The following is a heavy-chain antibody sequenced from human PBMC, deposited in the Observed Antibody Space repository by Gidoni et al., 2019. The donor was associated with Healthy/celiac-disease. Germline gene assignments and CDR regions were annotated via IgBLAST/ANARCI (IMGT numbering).Heavy chain of an antibody. Sequence: QVQLQQWGAGLLKPSETLSLTCPVYGGSFSGYYWSWLRQPPGKGLEWIGEINHSGSTNYNPSLKSRVTISVDTSKNQFSLKLSSVTAADTAVYYCARGRSSSWKYYYYGMDVWGQGTTVTVSS. CDR2: INHSGST. CDR3: ARGRSSSWKYYYYGMDV. CDR1: GGSFSGYY. V-gene: IGHV4-34*01. J-gene: IGHJ6*02. D-gene: IGHD6-13*01.